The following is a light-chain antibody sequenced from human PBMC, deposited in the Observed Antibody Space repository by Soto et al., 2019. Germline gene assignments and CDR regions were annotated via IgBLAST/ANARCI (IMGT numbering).Light chain of an antibody. CDR3: QQYNNWPPSIT. Sequence: EIVMTQSPATLSVSAGERATVSCRASQSVSSNLAWYQQKPGQAPRLLIYGASTRATGVPARFSGSGSGTQFTLTISSLQSEDFAVYYCQQYNNWPPSITFGHGTRLEIK. J-gene: IGKJ5*01. CDR1: QSVSSN. CDR2: GAS. V-gene: IGKV3-15*01.